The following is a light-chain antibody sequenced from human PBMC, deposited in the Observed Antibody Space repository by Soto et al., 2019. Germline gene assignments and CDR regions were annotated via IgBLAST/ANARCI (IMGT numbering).Light chain of an antibody. V-gene: IGKV3-11*01. Sequence: EIVLTQSPATLSLSPGERGALSCRASQSVSRNLAWYQQKPGQAPRLLIFDASHRATGIPARFSGSGSGTDFTLTISSLEPEDFAVYYCQQRSNWPSFGQGTRLEIK. CDR2: DAS. J-gene: IGKJ5*01. CDR3: QQRSNWPS. CDR1: QSVSRN.